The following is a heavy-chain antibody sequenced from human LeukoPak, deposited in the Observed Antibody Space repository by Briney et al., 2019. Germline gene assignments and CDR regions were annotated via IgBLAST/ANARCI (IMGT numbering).Heavy chain of an antibody. V-gene: IGHV1-2*02. D-gene: IGHD2-15*01. J-gene: IGHJ4*02. Sequence: ASVKVSCKASGYTFTGYYMHWVRQAPGQGLEWMGWINPNSGGTNYAQKFQGRVTMTRDTSISTAYMELSRLRSDDTAVYYCARVEGSCRGAGCYPFSFDDWGQGNLVTVSS. CDR1: GYTFTGYY. CDR3: ARVEGSCRGAGCYPFSFDD. CDR2: INPNSGGT.